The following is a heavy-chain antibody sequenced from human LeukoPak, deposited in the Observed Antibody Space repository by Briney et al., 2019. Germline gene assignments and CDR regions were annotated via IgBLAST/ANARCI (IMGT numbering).Heavy chain of an antibody. V-gene: IGHV1-8*01. Sequence: ASVKVSCKASGYTFTSYDINWVRQATGQGLEWMGRMIPNSGNTGYAQKFQGRVTMTRNTSISTAYMELSSLRSEDTAVYYCARGYRAYYDSSGYSDYWGQGTLVTVSS. D-gene: IGHD3-22*01. CDR2: MIPNSGNT. J-gene: IGHJ4*02. CDR3: ARGYRAYYDSSGYSDY. CDR1: GYTFTSYD.